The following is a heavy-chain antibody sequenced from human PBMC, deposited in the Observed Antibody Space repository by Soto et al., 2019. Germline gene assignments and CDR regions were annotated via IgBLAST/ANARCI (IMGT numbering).Heavy chain of an antibody. Sequence: VKGDWKGAGYAFTSYGISWLRQAPGQGLEWMGWISAYNGNTNYAQKLQGRVTMTTDTSTSTAYMELRSLRSDDTAVYYCARDLSEDIVVVPAVTCFAPWGQGTLVTVSS. V-gene: IGHV1-18*01. D-gene: IGHD2-2*01. CDR1: GYAFTSYG. CDR2: ISAYNGNT. CDR3: ARDLSEDIVVVPAVTCFAP. J-gene: IGHJ5*02.